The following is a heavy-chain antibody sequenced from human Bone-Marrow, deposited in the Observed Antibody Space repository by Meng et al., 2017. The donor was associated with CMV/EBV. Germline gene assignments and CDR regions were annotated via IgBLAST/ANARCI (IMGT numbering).Heavy chain of an antibody. CDR2: IAYDGSNK. CDR3: ARDKIVVVVAATPYFDY. CDR1: GFTFSSYA. V-gene: IGHV3-30-3*01. Sequence: GESLKISCAASGFTFSSYAMHWVRQAPGKGLEWVAVIAYDGSNKYYADSVKGRFTISRDNSKNPLYLQMNSLRAEDTDVYYCARDKIVVVVAATPYFDYWGQGTLVTVYS. D-gene: IGHD2-15*01. J-gene: IGHJ4*02.